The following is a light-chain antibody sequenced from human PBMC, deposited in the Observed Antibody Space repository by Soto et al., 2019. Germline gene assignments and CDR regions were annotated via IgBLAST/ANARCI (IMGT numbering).Light chain of an antibody. J-gene: IGKJ3*01. CDR1: QTVDGNY. CDR3: QQYSASPRT. V-gene: IGKV3-20*01. CDR2: SAS. Sequence: EFVLTQSPGTMSLSPGERATLSCRASQTVDGNYLAWYHQKPGQPPRLLIHSASTRAPGIPDRFSASGAGTDFTLTISRLEPEDSAVYYCQQYSASPRTFGPGTKVDIK.